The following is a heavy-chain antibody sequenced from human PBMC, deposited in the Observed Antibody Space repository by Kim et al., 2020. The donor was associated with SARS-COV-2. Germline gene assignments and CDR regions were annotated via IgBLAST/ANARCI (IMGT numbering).Heavy chain of an antibody. CDR2: ISYDGSNK. CDR3: ARFIDYGDSYYYYYYGMDV. J-gene: IGHJ6*02. D-gene: IGHD4-17*01. CDR1: GFTFSSYG. Sequence: GGSLRLSCAASGFTFSSYGMHWVRQAPGKGLEWVAVISYDGSNKYYADSVKGRFTISRDNSKNTLYLQMNSLRAEDTAVYYCARFIDYGDSYYYYYYGMDVWGQGTTVTVSS. V-gene: IGHV3-30*03.